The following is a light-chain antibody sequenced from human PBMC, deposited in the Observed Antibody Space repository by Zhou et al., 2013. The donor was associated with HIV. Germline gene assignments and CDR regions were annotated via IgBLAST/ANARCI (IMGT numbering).Light chain of an antibody. CDR2: GAS. Sequence: EIVLTQSPATLSLSPGERATLSCRASQSVSSYLAWYQQKPGQAPRLLIYGASSRATGIPDRFSGSGSGRDFTLTISRLEPEDFAVYYCQQYGSSPTTFGGGTKVEMK. CDR3: QQYGSSPTT. J-gene: IGKJ4*01. CDR1: QSVSSY. V-gene: IGKV3-20*01.